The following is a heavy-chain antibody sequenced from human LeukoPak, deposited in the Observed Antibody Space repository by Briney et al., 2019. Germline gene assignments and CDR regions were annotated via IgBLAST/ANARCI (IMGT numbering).Heavy chain of an antibody. J-gene: IGHJ5*02. CDR1: GYTFTGYY. CDR3: ARARYCSGGSCYPTYNWFDP. D-gene: IGHD2-15*01. Sequence: ASVKVSCKASGYTFTGYYMHWVRQAPGQGLEWMGWINPNSGGTNYAQKFQGRVTMTRDTSINTAYMELSRLRSDDTAVYYCARARYCSGGSCYPTYNWFDPWGQGTLVTVSS. CDR2: INPNSGGT. V-gene: IGHV1-2*02.